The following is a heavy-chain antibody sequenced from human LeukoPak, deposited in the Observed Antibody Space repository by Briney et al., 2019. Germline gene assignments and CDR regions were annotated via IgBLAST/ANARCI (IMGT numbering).Heavy chain of an antibody. J-gene: IGHJ5*02. D-gene: IGHD2-15*01. CDR2: ISSSGSTI. V-gene: IGHV3-11*04. Sequence: PGGSLRLSCAASGFTFSDYYMSWIRQAPGKGLEWVSYISSSGSTIYYADSVKGRFTISRDNAKNSLYLRMNSLRAEDTAVYYCARNPAAATYWFDPWGQGTLVTVSS. CDR3: ARNPAAATYWFDP. CDR1: GFTFSDYY.